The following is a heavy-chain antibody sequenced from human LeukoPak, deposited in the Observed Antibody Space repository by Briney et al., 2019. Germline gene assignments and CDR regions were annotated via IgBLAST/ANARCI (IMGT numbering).Heavy chain of an antibody. V-gene: IGHV1-2*02. Sequence: GASVKVSCKASGYTFTGYYMHWVRQAPGQGLEWMGWINPNSGGTNYAQKFQGRVTMTRDTSISTAYMELSRLRSDDTAVCYCARDPRVRSYGDQPPQYFQHWGQGTLVTVSS. CDR3: ARDPRVRSYGDQPPQYFQH. CDR2: INPNSGGT. J-gene: IGHJ1*01. CDR1: GYTFTGYY. D-gene: IGHD4-17*01.